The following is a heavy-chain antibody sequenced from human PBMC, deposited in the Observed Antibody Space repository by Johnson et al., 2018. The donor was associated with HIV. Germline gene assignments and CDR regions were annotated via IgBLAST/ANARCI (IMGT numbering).Heavy chain of an antibody. D-gene: IGHD4-11*01. CDR1: GFTFSSYA. CDR3: ARDGPSPYSTYIAGGAFDI. V-gene: IGHV3-23*04. J-gene: IGHJ3*02. CDR2: ISGSGGST. Sequence: VQLVESGGGLVQPGGSLRLSCAASGFTFSSYAMSWVRQAPGKGLEWVSAISGSGGSTYYADSVKGRFTISRDNSKNTLYLQMNSLRAEDTAVYYCARDGPSPYSTYIAGGAFDIWGQGTMLTVSS.